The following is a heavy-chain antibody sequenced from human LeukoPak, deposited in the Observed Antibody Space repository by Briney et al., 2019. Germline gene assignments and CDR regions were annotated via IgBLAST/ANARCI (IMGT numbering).Heavy chain of an antibody. Sequence: SATLSLTCTVSGYSISSGYYWGWIRQPPGKGLEWIGSIYHSGSTYYNPSLKSRVTISVDTSKNQFSLKLSSVTAADTAVYYCAREEGGLRLGELSFWGQGTLVTVSS. CDR2: IYHSGST. J-gene: IGHJ4*02. CDR3: AREEGGLRLGELSF. CDR1: GYSISSGYY. V-gene: IGHV4-38-2*02. D-gene: IGHD3-16*02.